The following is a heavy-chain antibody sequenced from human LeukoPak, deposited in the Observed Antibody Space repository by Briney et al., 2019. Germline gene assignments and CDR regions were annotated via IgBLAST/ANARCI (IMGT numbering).Heavy chain of an antibody. CDR3: VTDTVVPLAQIDH. D-gene: IGHD2-15*01. Sequence: PGRSLRLSCTASGFTFGDYAMSWVRQAPGKGLEWVGFIRSKAYGGTTEYAAPVEGRFIISRDDSKHTLSLQMSSLEIEDTAVYFCVTDTVVPLAQIDHWGQGTLVTVSS. J-gene: IGHJ4*02. CDR1: GFTFGDYA. V-gene: IGHV3-49*04. CDR2: IRSKAYGGTT.